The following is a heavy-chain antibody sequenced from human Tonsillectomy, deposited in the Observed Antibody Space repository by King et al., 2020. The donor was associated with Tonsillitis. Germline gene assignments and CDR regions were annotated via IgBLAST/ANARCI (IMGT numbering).Heavy chain of an antibody. D-gene: IGHD5-18*01. CDR1: GFTFSTYS. J-gene: IGHJ2*01. Sequence: VQLVESGGGLVQPGGSLRLSCAASGFTFSTYSMDWVRQAPGKGLEWLSYISSTSSTIYYADSLKGRFTISRDDAKNSLYLQMNSLRDEDTAVYYCARGAGPDTATALYWYFNLWGRGTLVTVSS. V-gene: IGHV3-48*02. CDR3: ARGAGPDTATALYWYFNL. CDR2: ISSTSSTI.